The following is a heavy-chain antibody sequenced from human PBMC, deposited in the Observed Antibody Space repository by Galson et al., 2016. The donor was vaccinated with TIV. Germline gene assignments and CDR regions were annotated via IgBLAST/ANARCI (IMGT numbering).Heavy chain of an antibody. CDR3: ARAPPEGYSWNQYFQH. J-gene: IGHJ1*01. CDR1: GGTFRSYT. D-gene: IGHD1-20*01. CDR2: IIPIYATT. V-gene: IGHV1-69*13. Sequence: SVKVSCKASGGTFRSYTIIWVRQAPGQGLEWLGGIIPIYATTNYAQNFQGGGTITADASASTVYMELGSLRSEDTAVYFCARAPPEGYSWNQYFQHWGQGSRVAVSS.